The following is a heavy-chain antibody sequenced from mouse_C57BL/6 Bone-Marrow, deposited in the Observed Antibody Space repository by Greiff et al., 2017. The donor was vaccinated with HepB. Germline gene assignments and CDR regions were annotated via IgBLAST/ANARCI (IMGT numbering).Heavy chain of an antibody. D-gene: IGHD2-4*01. J-gene: IGHJ2*01. V-gene: IGHV1-82*01. CDR1: GYAFSSSW. CDR3: AREGYYDSDY. CDR2: IYPGDGDT. Sequence: QVHLKQSGPELVKPGASVKISCKASGYAFSSSWMNWVKQRPGKGLEWIGRIYPGDGDTNYNGKFKGKATLTADKSSSTAYMQLSSLTSEDSAVYFCAREGYYDSDYWGQGTTVTVSS.